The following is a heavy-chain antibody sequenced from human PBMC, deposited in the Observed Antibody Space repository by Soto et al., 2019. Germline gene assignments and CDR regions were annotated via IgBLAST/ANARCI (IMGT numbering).Heavy chain of an antibody. CDR2: ISASNGNT. CDR1: GYTFTSYG. Sequence: QVQLVQSGAEVKNSGASVKVACKASGYTFTSYGFSWVRQAPGQGLEWMGRISASNGNTNYAQKLQGRVTMTTDTSTGTAYMELRSLRSDDTATYYCARDSVRYCRDGVCCQCYYYFAMDVWGQGTTVTVS. D-gene: IGHD2-8*01. V-gene: IGHV1-18*01. CDR3: ARDSVRYCRDGVCCQCYYYFAMDV. J-gene: IGHJ6*02.